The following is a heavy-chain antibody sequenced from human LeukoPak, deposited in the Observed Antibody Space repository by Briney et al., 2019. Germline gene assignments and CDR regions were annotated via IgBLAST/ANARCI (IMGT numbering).Heavy chain of an antibody. CDR2: ISGSGGST. CDR3: AKGIDSTGYYPFDY. D-gene: IGHD3-22*01. Sequence: GSLRLSSAASGFTFNNYAMSWVRQAPGKGLEWVSGISGSGGSTYYADFVKGRFTISRDTSKSTLYLQLNSLRAEDTAIYYCAKGIDSTGYYPFDYWGQGTLVTVSS. CDR1: GFTFNNYA. V-gene: IGHV3-23*01. J-gene: IGHJ4*02.